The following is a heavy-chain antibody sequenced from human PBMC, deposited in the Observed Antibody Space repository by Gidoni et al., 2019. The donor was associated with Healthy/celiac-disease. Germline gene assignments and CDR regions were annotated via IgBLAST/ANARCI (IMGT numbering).Heavy chain of an antibody. D-gene: IGHD1-26*01. CDR1: GFTFSSYA. J-gene: IGHJ4*02. CDR2: ISGSGGST. V-gene: IGHV3-23*01. CDR3: AKDGGLGATAFDY. Sequence: EVQLLESGGGLVQPGGSLRLPCAASGFTFSSYAMSWVRQAPGKGLGWVSAISGSGGSTYYADSVKGRFTISRDNSKNTLYLQMNSLRAEDTAVYYCAKDGGLGATAFDYWGQGTLVTVSS.